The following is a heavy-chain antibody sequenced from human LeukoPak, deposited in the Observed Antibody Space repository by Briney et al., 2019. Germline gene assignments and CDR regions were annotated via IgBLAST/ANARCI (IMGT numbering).Heavy chain of an antibody. CDR2: XSYDGSNK. Sequence: GGSLRLSCAASGFTFSSYAMHWVRQAPGKGXXXXXXXSYDGSNKYYADSVKGRFTISRDNSKNTLYLQMNSLRAEDTAVYYCAKEGPDGYSSGWYLDYWGQGTLVTVSS. CDR1: GFTFSSYA. D-gene: IGHD6-19*01. V-gene: IGHV3-30*01. CDR3: AKEGPDGYSSGWYLDY. J-gene: IGHJ4*02.